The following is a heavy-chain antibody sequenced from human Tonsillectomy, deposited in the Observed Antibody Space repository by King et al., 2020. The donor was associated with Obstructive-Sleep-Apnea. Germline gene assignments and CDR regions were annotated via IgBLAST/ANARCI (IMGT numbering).Heavy chain of an antibody. J-gene: IGHJ4*02. CDR2: ISYGGTT. D-gene: IGHD6-19*01. CDR1: GFTVSSNY. Sequence: VQLVESGGGLVQPGGSLRLSCAASGFTVSSNYMSWVRQAPGKGLEWVSLISYGGTTYYADSVKGRFTVSRANSKNTLYLQMNGLRAEDTALYYCARLWQQWKSEFHYWGQGTLVTVSS. V-gene: IGHV3-66*04. CDR3: ARLWQQWKSEFHY.